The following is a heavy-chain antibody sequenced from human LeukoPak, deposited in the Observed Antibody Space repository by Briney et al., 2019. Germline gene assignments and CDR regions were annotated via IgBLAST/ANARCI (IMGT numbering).Heavy chain of an antibody. D-gene: IGHD3-10*01. Sequence: ASETLSLTCTVSGGSISSGDYYWSWIRQPPGKGLEWIGYIYYSGSTYYNPSLKSRVTISVDTSKNQFSLKLSSVTAADTAAYYCARVISLWFGGAWFDPWGQGTLVTVSS. CDR3: ARVISLWFGGAWFDP. V-gene: IGHV4-30-4*08. CDR1: GGSISSGDYY. J-gene: IGHJ5*02. CDR2: IYYSGST.